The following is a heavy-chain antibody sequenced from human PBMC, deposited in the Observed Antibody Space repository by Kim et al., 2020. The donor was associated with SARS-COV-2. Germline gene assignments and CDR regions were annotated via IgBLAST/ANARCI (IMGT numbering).Heavy chain of an antibody. V-gene: IGHV3-30*18. CDR3: AKDRMLVSGLRS. J-gene: IGHJ4*02. CDR2: IAYDGSYE. Sequence: GGSLRLSCAASGFTFDSFGMHWVRQAPGKGLEWVGIIAYDGSYEYYAGSVRGRFTISRDNSNNKVYLQMNSLTDEDAAVYYCAKDRMLVSGLRSWGQGT. D-gene: IGHD2-8*01. CDR1: GFTFDSFG.